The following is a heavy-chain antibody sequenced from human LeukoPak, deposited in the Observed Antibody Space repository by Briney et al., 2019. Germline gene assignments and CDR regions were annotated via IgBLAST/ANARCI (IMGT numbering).Heavy chain of an antibody. CDR1: GFTFSSYS. CDR3: ARDGVRGKYYYYYMDV. Sequence: PGGSLRLSCAASGFTFSSYSMNWVRQAPGKGLEWVSSISSSSTYIYYADSVKGRFTISRDNAKNSLYLQMNSLRAEDTALYYCARDGVRGKYYYYYMDVWGKGTTVTVSS. J-gene: IGHJ6*03. D-gene: IGHD3-10*01. CDR2: ISSSSTYI. V-gene: IGHV3-21*04.